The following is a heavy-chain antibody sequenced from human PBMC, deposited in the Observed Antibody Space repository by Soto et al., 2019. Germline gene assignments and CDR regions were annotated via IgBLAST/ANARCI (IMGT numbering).Heavy chain of an antibody. CDR3: ASSKMGLISVLET. CDR2: IPYSGGP. D-gene: IGHD2-8*01. J-gene: IGHJ5*02. V-gene: IGHV4-59*01. Sequence: SETLSLTCNVSGDSIRSYFWSWIRQPPGKGLEWIGYIPYSGGPTYNPSLKSRVTISIDTSKKQFSLRMTSVTAADTAVYYCASSKMGLISVLETWGQGTLVTVS. CDR1: GDSIRSYF.